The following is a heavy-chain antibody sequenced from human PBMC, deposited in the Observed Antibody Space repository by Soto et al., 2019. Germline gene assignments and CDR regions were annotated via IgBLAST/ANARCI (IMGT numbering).Heavy chain of an antibody. CDR1: GYTFTSYG. Sequence: ASVKVSCKASGYTFTSYGISWVRQAPGQGLEWMGWISAYNGNTNYAQKLQGRVTMTTDTSTSTAYMELRSLRSDDTAVYYCARRSTFSSGYYDGFDYWGQGTLVTVSS. J-gene: IGHJ4*02. CDR2: ISAYNGNT. CDR3: ARRSTFSSGYYDGFDY. D-gene: IGHD3-22*01. V-gene: IGHV1-18*01.